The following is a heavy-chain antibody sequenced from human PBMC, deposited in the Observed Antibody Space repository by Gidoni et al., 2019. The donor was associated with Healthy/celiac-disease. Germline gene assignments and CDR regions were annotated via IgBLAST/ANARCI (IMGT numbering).Heavy chain of an antibody. J-gene: IGHJ6*02. Sequence: QVQLVESGGGVVQPGRSLSLSWAASGFTFSSYGMHWVRQAPGKGLEWVAVISYDGSNKYYAYSVKGRFTISRDNSKNTLYLQMNSLRAEDTAVYYCAKVVDTAMVTDYYYGMDVWGQGTTVTVSS. CDR2: ISYDGSNK. CDR3: AKVVDTAMVTDYYYGMDV. V-gene: IGHV3-30*18. D-gene: IGHD5-18*01. CDR1: GFTFSSYG.